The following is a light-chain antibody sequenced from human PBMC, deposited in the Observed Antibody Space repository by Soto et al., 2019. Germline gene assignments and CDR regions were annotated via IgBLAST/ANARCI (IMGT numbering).Light chain of an antibody. CDR3: QRYNDYAHPWS. Sequence: DIQMTQSPSTLSASVGDTVTLTCRASQSISRWLAWYQQKPGKVPKLLIFDASILENGVPSRFSGSGSGTEFTLTISGLQPDDFATYYCQRYNDYAHPWSFGQGTKVEIK. CDR1: QSISRW. J-gene: IGKJ1*01. CDR2: DAS. V-gene: IGKV1-5*01.